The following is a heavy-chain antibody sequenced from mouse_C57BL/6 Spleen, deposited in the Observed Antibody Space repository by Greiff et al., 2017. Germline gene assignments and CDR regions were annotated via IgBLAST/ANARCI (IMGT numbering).Heavy chain of an antibody. Sequence: VQLQQSGAELVRPGASVKLSCTASGFNIKDDYMHWVKQRPEQGLEWIGWIDPENGDTEYASKFQGKATITADTSSNTAYLQLSSLTSEDTAVYYCTKIYYDYDGAYWGQGTLVTVSA. D-gene: IGHD2-4*01. V-gene: IGHV14-4*01. CDR1: GFNIKDDY. CDR2: IDPENGDT. J-gene: IGHJ3*01. CDR3: TKIYYDYDGAY.